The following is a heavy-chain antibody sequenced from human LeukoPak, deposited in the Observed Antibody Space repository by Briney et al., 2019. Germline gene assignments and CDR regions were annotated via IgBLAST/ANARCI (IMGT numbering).Heavy chain of an antibody. D-gene: IGHD6-13*01. CDR1: GFTFSSYS. Sequence: GGSLRLSCAASGFTFSSYSMNWVRQAPGKGLEWVSYISSSSSTIYYADSVKGRFTISRDNAKNSLYLQMNSLRDEDTAVYYCARDFRGMARIAAAGTMYYYYMDVWGKGTTVTVSS. V-gene: IGHV3-48*02. CDR3: ARDFRGMARIAAAGTMYYYYMDV. CDR2: ISSSSSTI. J-gene: IGHJ6*03.